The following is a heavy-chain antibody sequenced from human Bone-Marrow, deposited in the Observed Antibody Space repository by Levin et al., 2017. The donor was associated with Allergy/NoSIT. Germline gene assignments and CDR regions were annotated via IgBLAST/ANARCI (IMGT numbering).Heavy chain of an antibody. Sequence: AGESLKISCAASGFTFSSFAMSWVRQAPGKGLEWVSAISPTGGTTPYADSVKGRFTISRDNSKNTLYLQMNSLRPEDTAVYYCAKDRVGTTRIYNYWGLGTLVTVSS. J-gene: IGHJ4*02. D-gene: IGHD1-26*01. CDR1: GFTFSSFA. CDR3: AKDRVGTTRIYNY. CDR2: ISPTGGTT. V-gene: IGHV3-23*01.